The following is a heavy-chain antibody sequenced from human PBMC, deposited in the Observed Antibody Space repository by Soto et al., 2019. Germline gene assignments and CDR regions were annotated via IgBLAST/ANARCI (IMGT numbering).Heavy chain of an antibody. CDR1: GFTFSHYG. J-gene: IGHJ4*02. D-gene: IGHD1-26*01. Sequence: QVQLVESGGGVVQPGMSLRLSCAASGFTFSHYGIHWVRQAPGKGLEWLAVISYDGSNKHYADSVKGRFTVSRDNSKNTLYLQMNSLRAEDTAVYFCARYSGKYQGPIDYWGQGTLVTVSS. V-gene: IGHV3-30*03. CDR2: ISYDGSNK. CDR3: ARYSGKYQGPIDY.